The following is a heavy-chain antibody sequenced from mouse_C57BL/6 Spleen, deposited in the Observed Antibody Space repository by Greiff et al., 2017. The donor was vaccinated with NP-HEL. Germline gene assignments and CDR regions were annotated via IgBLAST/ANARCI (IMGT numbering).Heavy chain of an antibody. D-gene: IGHD1-1*02. J-gene: IGHJ3*01. CDR3: ARYGVGFAY. CDR1: GFTFTDYY. CDR2: IRNKANGYTT. Sequence: EVQVVESGGGLVQPGGSLSLSCAASGFTFTDYYMSWVRQPPGKALEWLGFIRNKANGYTTEYSASVKGRFTISRDNSQSILYLQMNALRAEDSATYYCARYGVGFAYWGQGTLVTVSA. V-gene: IGHV7-3*01.